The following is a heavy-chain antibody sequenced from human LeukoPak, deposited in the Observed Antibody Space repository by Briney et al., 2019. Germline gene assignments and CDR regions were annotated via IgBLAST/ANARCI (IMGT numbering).Heavy chain of an antibody. CDR2: INPNSGGT. CDR1: GYTFTGYY. J-gene: IGHJ4*02. Sequence: GASVKVSCKASGYTFTGYYMHWVRQAPGQGLEWMGWINPNSGGTNYAQKFQGWVTMTRDTSISTAYMELSRLRSDDTAVYYCARDSYPTPPVRNNPGIAADPNWGQGTLVTVSS. V-gene: IGHV1-2*04. CDR3: ARDSYPTPPVRNNPGIAADPN. D-gene: IGHD6-13*01.